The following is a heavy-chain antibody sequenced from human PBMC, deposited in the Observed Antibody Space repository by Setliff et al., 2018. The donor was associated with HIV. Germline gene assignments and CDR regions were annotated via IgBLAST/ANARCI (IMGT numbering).Heavy chain of an antibody. CDR1: GGSFMGYY. D-gene: IGHD6-6*01. Sequence: KASETLSLTCAVYGGSFMGYYWNWIRQPPGKGLEWIGEINHSGNTNSNPSLKSRVTISVDPSKSQFSLRLNSVTAADTATYYCARGPEGVAPRMCAFDIWGQGTMVTVSS. V-gene: IGHV4-34*01. J-gene: IGHJ3*02. CDR3: ARGPEGVAPRMCAFDI. CDR2: INHSGNT.